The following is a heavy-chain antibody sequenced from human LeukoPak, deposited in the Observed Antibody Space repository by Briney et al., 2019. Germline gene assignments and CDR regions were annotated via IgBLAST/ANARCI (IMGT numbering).Heavy chain of an antibody. Sequence: GGSLRLSCAASGFTFSSYSMNWVRQAPGKGLEWVAFIRYDGSNKYYADSVKGRFTISRDNSKNTLYLQMNSLRAEDTAVYYCAKDQAPYSLSRDAFDIWGQGTMVTVSS. J-gene: IGHJ3*02. CDR2: IRYDGSNK. CDR3: AKDQAPYSLSRDAFDI. CDR1: GFTFSSYS. V-gene: IGHV3-30*02. D-gene: IGHD2-21*01.